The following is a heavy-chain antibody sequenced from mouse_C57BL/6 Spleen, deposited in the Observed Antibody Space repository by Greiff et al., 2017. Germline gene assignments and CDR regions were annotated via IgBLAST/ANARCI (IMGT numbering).Heavy chain of an antibody. CDR3: ARMDTTEAWFAY. D-gene: IGHD2-2*01. CDR2: IVPSNSYT. CDR1: GYTFTSYW. V-gene: IGHV1-50*01. Sequence: VQLQQPGAELVKPGASVKLSCKASGYTFTSYWMQWVKQRPGQGLEWIGEIVPSNSYTNYKQKFKGKATLTVDTSSNTAFMQLSSLTSEDSAVYYCARMDTTEAWFAYWGQGTLVTVSA. J-gene: IGHJ3*01.